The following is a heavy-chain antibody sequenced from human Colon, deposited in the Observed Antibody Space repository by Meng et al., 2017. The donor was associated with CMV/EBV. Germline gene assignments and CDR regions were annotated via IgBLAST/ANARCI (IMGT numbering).Heavy chain of an antibody. CDR3: AKEYCTSTSCNFDY. Sequence: GGSLRLSCAASGFTFSSYAMSWVRRTPGRGLEWVATISGRGGSTYYADSVKGRFTVSRDNTKNTLYLQMNSLRAEDTAVYYCAKEYCTSTSCNFDYWGQGTLVTVSS. D-gene: IGHD2-2*01. CDR1: GFTFSSYA. CDR2: ISGRGGST. V-gene: IGHV3-23*01. J-gene: IGHJ4*02.